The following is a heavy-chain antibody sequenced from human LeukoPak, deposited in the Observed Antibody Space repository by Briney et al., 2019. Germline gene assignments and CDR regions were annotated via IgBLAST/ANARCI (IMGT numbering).Heavy chain of an antibody. D-gene: IGHD2-21*02. V-gene: IGHV1-2*02. CDR1: GYTFTSYY. J-gene: IGHJ2*01. Sequence: ASVKVSCKASGYTFTSYYMHWVRQAPGQGLEWMGWINPNSGGTNYAQKFQGRVTITRDTSISTAYMELSRLRSDDTAVYYCARRYCGGDCYSSAWCFDLWGRGTLVTVSS. CDR2: INPNSGGT. CDR3: ARRYCGGDCYSSAWCFDL.